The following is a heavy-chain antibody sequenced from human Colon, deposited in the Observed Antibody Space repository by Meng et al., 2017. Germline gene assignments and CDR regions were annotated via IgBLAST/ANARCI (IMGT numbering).Heavy chain of an antibody. CDR1: GGSIRSRSYY. CDR2: LYYSGTT. V-gene: IGHV4-39*01. J-gene: IGHJ4*02. D-gene: IGHD1-1*01. Sequence: QVQLQEAGPGRGKPAQTRSRTCTGSGGSIRSRSYYWVWIRQPPGKGLDWVGSLYYSGTTYYNPSLKSRVSISVDTSKNQFSLKLSSVTAADTALYYCARVEDWNGFDYWGQGSLVTVSS. CDR3: ARVEDWNGFDY.